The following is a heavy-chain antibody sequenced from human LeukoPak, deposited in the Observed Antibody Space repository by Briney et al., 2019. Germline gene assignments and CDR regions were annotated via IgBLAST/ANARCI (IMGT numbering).Heavy chain of an antibody. V-gene: IGHV3-7*01. CDR2: IKQDASET. CDR1: GFTFDDYA. J-gene: IGHJ4*02. Sequence: GGSLRLSCAASGFTFDDYAMHWVRQAPGKGLEWVANIKQDASETYYVDSVKGRFTISRDSPKNSLYLQLNSLRAEDTAIYYCARQGSHSNGWFFDYWGQGVLVTVSS. CDR3: ARQGSHSNGWFFDY. D-gene: IGHD6-19*01.